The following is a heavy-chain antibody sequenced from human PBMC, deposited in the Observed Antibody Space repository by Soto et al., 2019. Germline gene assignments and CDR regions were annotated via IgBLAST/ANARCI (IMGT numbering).Heavy chain of an antibody. CDR1: GGSISSGDYY. J-gene: IGHJ6*02. D-gene: IGHD2-21*02. CDR2: IYYSGST. CDR3: AREDDGGDSLDV. Sequence: SETLSLTCTVSGGSISSGDYYWSWIRQPPGKGLEWIGYIYYSGSTYYNPSLKSRVTISVDTSKNQFSLHLTSVTAADTAVYYCAREDDGGDSLDVWGQGTTVTVSS. V-gene: IGHV4-30-4*01.